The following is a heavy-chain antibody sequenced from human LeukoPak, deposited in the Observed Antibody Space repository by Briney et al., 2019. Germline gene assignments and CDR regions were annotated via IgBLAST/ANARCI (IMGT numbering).Heavy chain of an antibody. CDR1: GGSISSYY. D-gene: IGHD5-24*01. J-gene: IGHJ4*02. CDR3: ARLDGYNWDY. V-gene: IGHV4-59*01. Sequence: SETLSLTCNVSGGSISSYYWSWIRQPPGKGLEWIGYIYYSGSTNYNPSFKSRVTISVDTSKNQFSLKLTSVTAADTAVYYCARLDGYNWDYWGQGTLVTVSS. CDR2: IYYSGST.